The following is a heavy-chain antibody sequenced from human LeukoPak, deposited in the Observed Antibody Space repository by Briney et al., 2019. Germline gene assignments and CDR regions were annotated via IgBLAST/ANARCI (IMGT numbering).Heavy chain of an antibody. V-gene: IGHV3-33*01. CDR3: ARDYDYGDYPGY. D-gene: IGHD4-17*01. Sequence: GGSLRLTCAASGFTFSSYGMHWVRQGPGKGLEWVTFIWYDGTDKNYADSVKGRFTISRDNSKNTLYLQMNSLRAEDTALYYCARDYDYGDYPGYWGQGTLVTVSS. CDR1: GFTFSSYG. CDR2: IWYDGTDK. J-gene: IGHJ4*02.